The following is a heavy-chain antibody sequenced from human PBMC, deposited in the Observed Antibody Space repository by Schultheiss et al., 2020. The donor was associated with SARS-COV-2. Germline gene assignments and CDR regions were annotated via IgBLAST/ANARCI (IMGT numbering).Heavy chain of an antibody. CDR3: ARGLITMVQGVITGFDY. CDR2: INHSGST. J-gene: IGHJ4*02. CDR1: GGSISSYY. Sequence: SETLSLTCTVSGGSISSYYWSWIRQPPGKGLEWIGEINHSGSTNYNPSLKSRVTISLDTSKNQFSLNLTAVTAADTAVYYCARGLITMVQGVITGFDYWGQGTLVTVSS. V-gene: IGHV4-34*01. D-gene: IGHD3-10*01.